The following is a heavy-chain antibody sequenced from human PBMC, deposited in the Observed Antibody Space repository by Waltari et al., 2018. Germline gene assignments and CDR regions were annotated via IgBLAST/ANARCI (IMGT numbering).Heavy chain of an antibody. D-gene: IGHD3-16*02. J-gene: IGHJ6*01. CDR1: GGSISSYY. CDR3: ARDGYYDYVWGSYRIYYYYGMDV. V-gene: IGHV4-59*01. Sequence: QVQLQESGPGLVKPSETLSLTCTVSGGSISSYYWSWIRQPPGKGLEWIGYIYYSGSTNHNPARKSRVTISVDTSKNQFSLKLSSVTAADTAVYYCARDGYYDYVWGSYRIYYYYGMDVWGQGTTVTVSS. CDR2: IYYSGST.